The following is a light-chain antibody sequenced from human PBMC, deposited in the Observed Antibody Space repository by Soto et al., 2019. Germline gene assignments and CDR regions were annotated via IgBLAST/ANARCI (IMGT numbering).Light chain of an antibody. CDR3: QQYNSYPT. J-gene: IGKJ1*01. CDR1: QSISSW. Sequence: DIQMTQSPSTLSASVGDRVTITCRASQSISSWLAWYQQKPGKAPKLLIYKASSLESGVPSRFSGSGSGTEFTLNISSLQPDDFATYDCQQYNSYPTFGQGTKVEIK. V-gene: IGKV1-5*03. CDR2: KAS.